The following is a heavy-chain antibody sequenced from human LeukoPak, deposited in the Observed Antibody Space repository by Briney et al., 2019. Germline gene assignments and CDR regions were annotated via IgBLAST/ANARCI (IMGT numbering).Heavy chain of an antibody. CDR1: GYTFTSYG. D-gene: IGHD3-3*01. CDR2: ISAYNGNT. V-gene: IGHV1-18*01. CDR3: ARVRNLGSGITIFGGARDAFDI. Sequence: GASVKVCCKASGYTFTSYGISWVRQAPGQGLEWMGWISAYNGNTNYAQKLQGRVTMTTDTSTSTAYMELRSLRSDDTAVYYCARVRNLGSGITIFGGARDAFDIWGQGTMVTVSS. J-gene: IGHJ3*02.